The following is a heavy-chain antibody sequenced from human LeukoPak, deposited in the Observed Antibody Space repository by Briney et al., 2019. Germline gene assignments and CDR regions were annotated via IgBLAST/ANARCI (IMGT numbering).Heavy chain of an antibody. J-gene: IGHJ4*02. CDR2: IKKDETEI. V-gene: IGHV3-7*01. Sequence: GGSLRLSCTASGFSFRNTWMSWVRQAPGKGLEWVANIKKDETEIYYADSVKGRFTISRDNAKRSLYLQMNVLRAADTAVYYCAREPISRGNYWGQGTLVTVSS. CDR3: AREPISRGNY. CDR1: GFSFRNTW. D-gene: IGHD2-2*02.